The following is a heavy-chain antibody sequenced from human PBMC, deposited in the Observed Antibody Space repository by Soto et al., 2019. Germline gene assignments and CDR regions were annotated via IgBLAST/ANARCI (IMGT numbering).Heavy chain of an antibody. D-gene: IGHD2-15*01. CDR3: ATVVAATYYYYGMDV. Sequence: GASVKVSCKASGYTFTSYYMHWVRQAPGKGLEWMGGFDPEDGETIYAQKFQGRVTMTEDTSTDTAYMELSSLRSEDTAVYYCATVVAATYYYYGMDVWGQGTTVTVSS. CDR1: GYTFTSYY. V-gene: IGHV1-24*01. CDR2: FDPEDGET. J-gene: IGHJ6*02.